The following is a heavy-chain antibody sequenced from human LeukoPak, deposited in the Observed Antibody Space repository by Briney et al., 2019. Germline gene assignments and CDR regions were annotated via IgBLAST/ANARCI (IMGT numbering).Heavy chain of an antibody. Sequence: RSGGSLRLSCAASGFTFDDYGMSWVRQAPGKGLEWVSGINWNGGSTGYADSVKGRFTISRDNAKNSLYLQMNSLRAEDTALYYCARDTMTRTLHYYYYYMDVWGKGTTVTVSS. J-gene: IGHJ6*03. V-gene: IGHV3-20*04. CDR2: INWNGGST. CDR1: GFTFDDYG. D-gene: IGHD2-2*01. CDR3: ARDTMTRTLHYYYYYMDV.